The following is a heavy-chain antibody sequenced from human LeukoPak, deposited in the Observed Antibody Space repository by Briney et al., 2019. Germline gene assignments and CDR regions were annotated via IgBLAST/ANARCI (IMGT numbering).Heavy chain of an antibody. D-gene: IGHD5-18*01. J-gene: IGHJ4*02. CDR2: IYYSGST. CDR1: GGSISSYY. CDR3: ARHLAPVPAMAYFDY. V-gene: IGHV4-59*08. Sequence: PSETLSLTCTVSGGSISSYYWSWIRQPPGKGLEWIGYIYYSGSTNYNPSLKSRVTISVDTSKNQFSLKLSSVTAADTAVYYCARHLAPVPAMAYFDYWGQGTLVTVSS.